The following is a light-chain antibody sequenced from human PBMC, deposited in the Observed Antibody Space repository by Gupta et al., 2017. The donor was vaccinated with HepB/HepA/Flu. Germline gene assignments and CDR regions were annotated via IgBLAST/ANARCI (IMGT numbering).Light chain of an antibody. CDR2: GTS. V-gene: IGKV3-15*01. CDR1: QSVSSS. J-gene: IGKJ2*01. CDR3: QQYNNWPPL. Sequence: ELVMTQSPATLSVSPGERATLSCRASQSVSSSLAWYQQRPGQAPRLLIYGTSTRATGIPARFSGSGSGTEFTLTISSLQSEDFAVYYCQQYNNWPPLFGQGTKLEIK.